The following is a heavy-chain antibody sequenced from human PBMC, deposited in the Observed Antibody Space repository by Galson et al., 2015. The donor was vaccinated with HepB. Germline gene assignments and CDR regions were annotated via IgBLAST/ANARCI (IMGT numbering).Heavy chain of an antibody. CDR3: AQSFRGGGSQLGLADH. CDR2: ISYDENDE. CDR1: GFTFSSYG. J-gene: IGHJ5*02. V-gene: IGHV3-30*03. Sequence: SLRLSCAASGFTFSSYGMHWVRQTPGKGLEWVAAISYDENDEFHADSVKGRFTISRDNSENTLSLQMNSLRAEDTAIYYCAQSFRGGGSQLGLADHWGQGTLVTVSS. D-gene: IGHD6-6*01.